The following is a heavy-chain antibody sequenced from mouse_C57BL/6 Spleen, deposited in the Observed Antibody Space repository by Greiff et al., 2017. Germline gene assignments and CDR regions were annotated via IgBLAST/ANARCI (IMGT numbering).Heavy chain of an antibody. CDR2: INPNNGGT. CDR3: ARYLYYSNWVYAMDY. CDR1: GYTFTDYN. D-gene: IGHD2-5*01. Sequence: EVQLQQSGPELVKPGASVKIPCKASGYTFTDYNMDWVKQSHGQSLEWIGDINPNNGGTIYNQKFKGKATLTVDKSSSTAYMELRSLTSEDTAVYYCARYLYYSNWVYAMDYWGQGTSVTVSS. J-gene: IGHJ4*01. V-gene: IGHV1-18*01.